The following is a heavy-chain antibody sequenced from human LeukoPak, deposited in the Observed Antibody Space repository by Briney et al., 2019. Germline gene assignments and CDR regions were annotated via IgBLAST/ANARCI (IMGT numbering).Heavy chain of an antibody. CDR3: ARDPEAQYYDFWSGYSDY. V-gene: IGHV1-69*13. J-gene: IGHJ4*02. Sequence: SVKVSCKASGGTFSSYAISWVRQAPGQGLEWMGGIIPIFGTANYAQKLQGRVTITADESTSTVYMELSSLRSEDTAVCYCARDPEAQYYDFWSGYSDYWGQGTLVTVSS. CDR2: IIPIFGTA. D-gene: IGHD3-3*01. CDR1: GGTFSSYA.